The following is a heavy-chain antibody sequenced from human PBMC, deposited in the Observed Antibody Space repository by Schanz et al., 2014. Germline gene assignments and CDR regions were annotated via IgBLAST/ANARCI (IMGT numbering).Heavy chain of an antibody. CDR2: ISGSGGDT. CDR3: ARDGDFDY. J-gene: IGHJ4*02. Sequence: EVQLVESGGGLVQPGGSLRLSCAASGFTFSTYAMNWVRQAPGKGLEWVSGISGSGGDTYYVDSVKGRFTISRDNSKNTLFLQMSSLRAEDTAVYYCARDGDFDYWGQGTLVTVSS. CDR1: GFTFSTYA. V-gene: IGHV3-23*04.